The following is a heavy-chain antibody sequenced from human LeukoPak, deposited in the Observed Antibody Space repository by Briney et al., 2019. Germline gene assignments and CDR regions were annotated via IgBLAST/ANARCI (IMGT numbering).Heavy chain of an antibody. V-gene: IGHV3-7*01. CDR1: GFTFGSHW. J-gene: IGHJ4*02. Sequence: GGSLRLSCAASGFTFGSHWMSWVRQAPGKGLEWVANIKKDGSEKYYVDSVKGRFTISRDNAKTSSHLQMNSLRAEDTAVYYCARGLSGVTGYTYGRGIDYWGQGTLVTVSS. CDR2: IKKDGSEK. D-gene: IGHD5-18*01. CDR3: ARGLSGVTGYTYGRGIDY.